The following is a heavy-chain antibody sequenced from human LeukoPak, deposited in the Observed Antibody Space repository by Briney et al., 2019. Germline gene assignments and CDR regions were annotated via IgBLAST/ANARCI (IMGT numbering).Heavy chain of an antibody. CDR2: IRYDGSNK. Sequence: GGSLRLSCAASGFTFSSYGMHWVRQAPGKGLEWVAFIRYDGSNKHYADSVKGRFTISRDNSKNTLYLQMNSLRVEDTAVYDCAKEVGYYDSSGYHYFLDYWGQGTLVTVSS. CDR3: AKEVGYYDSSGYHYFLDY. V-gene: IGHV3-30*02. D-gene: IGHD3-22*01. CDR1: GFTFSSYG. J-gene: IGHJ4*02.